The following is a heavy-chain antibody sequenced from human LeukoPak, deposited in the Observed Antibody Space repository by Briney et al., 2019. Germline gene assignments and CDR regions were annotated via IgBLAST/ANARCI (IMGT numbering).Heavy chain of an antibody. CDR3: ARDHHRRLYDSQARDTFDI. CDR2: ISSSSGTI. CDR1: GFTFSNYA. V-gene: IGHV3-48*01. D-gene: IGHD3-22*01. Sequence: PGGSLRLSCAASGFTFSNYAMRWVRQAPGKGLEWVSYISSSSGTIYYADSVKGRFTISRDNAKNSLYLQMNSLRAEDTAVYYCARDHHRRLYDSQARDTFDIWGQGTMVTVSS. J-gene: IGHJ3*02.